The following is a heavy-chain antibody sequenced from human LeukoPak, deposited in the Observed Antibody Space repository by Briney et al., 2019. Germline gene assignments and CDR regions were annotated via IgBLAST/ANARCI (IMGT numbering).Heavy chain of an antibody. V-gene: IGHV3-48*02. CDR2: ISSSSSTI. CDR3: ARGSSSWDCIDY. Sequence: GGSLRLSCAASGFTFRSYSTNWVRQAPGKGLEWVSYISSSSSTIYYADSVKGRFTISRDNAKNSLHLQMNSLRDEDTAVYYCARGSSSWDCIDYWGQGTLVTVSS. D-gene: IGHD6-13*01. CDR1: GFTFRSYS. J-gene: IGHJ4*02.